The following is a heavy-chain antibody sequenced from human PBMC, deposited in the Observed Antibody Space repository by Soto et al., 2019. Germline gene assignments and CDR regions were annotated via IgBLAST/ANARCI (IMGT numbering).Heavy chain of an antibody. D-gene: IGHD1-1*01. V-gene: IGHV1-18*01. CDR3: ARVLRNRNWFDP. CDR1: GYTFTSYG. CDR2: ISAYNGNT. Sequence: QVQLVQSGVEVKKPGASVKVSCKASGYTFTSYGISWVRQAPGQGLEWMGWISAYNGNTNYAQKFQDRVTMTTDTPTSTAYMELRSLSSDDTAVYYCARVLRNRNWFDPWGQGTLVTVSS. J-gene: IGHJ5*02.